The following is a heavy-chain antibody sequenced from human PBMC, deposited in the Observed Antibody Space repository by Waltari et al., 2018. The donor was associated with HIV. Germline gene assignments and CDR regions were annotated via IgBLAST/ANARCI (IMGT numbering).Heavy chain of an antibody. CDR2: VYYSGSS. D-gene: IGHD3-9*01. CDR3: ARQYAWFDILTGSPPTYFFDS. CDR1: GDSINSRTYY. J-gene: IGHJ4*02. V-gene: IGHV4-39*01. Sequence: KLQQSGPRLVNPSETLTLTCSVSGDSINSRTYYWCWIRQSPGKGLEYLGSVYYSGSSYHNPSLNSRLTLSADTSKNQLSLRLISVTATDTGVYYCARQYAWFDILTGSPPTYFFDSWGPGTLVTVSS.